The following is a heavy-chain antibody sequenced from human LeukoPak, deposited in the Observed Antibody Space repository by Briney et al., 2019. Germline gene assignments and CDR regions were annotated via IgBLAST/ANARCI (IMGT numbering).Heavy chain of an antibody. J-gene: IGHJ4*01. CDR1: GFTLRNYW. Sequence: GGSLRLSCTDSGFTLRNYWMHWVRQVPGKRLGWVSRTSGDGSVTNYADSVQGRFTISRDNAKNILYLQINNLRSEDTAVYYCARYSSSSGGASYYLDYWGHGTLITVSS. CDR3: ARYSSSSGGASYYLDY. CDR2: TSGDGSVT. D-gene: IGHD6-6*01. V-gene: IGHV3-74*01.